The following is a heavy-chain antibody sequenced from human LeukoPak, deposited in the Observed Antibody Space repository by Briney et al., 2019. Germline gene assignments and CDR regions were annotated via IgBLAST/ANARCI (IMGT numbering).Heavy chain of an antibody. CDR1: GAPISRFY. V-gene: IGHV4-4*09. CDR2: IYNGVPT. J-gene: IGHJ4*02. Sequence: PSETLSLICTASGAPISRFYWSWVRQPPGKGLEWIGNIYNGVPTFFNPSLHSRVTLSVDTSKTQFSLKLASVTAADTAVYYCVQTTGWPGFDYWGQGTLVTVSS. CDR3: VQTTGWPGFDY. D-gene: IGHD6-19*01.